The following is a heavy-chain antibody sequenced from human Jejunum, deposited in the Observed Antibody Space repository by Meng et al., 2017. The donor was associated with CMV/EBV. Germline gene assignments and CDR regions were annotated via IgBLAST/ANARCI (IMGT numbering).Heavy chain of an antibody. CDR1: GVSISTTGSY. V-gene: IGHV4-39*07. D-gene: IGHD3-10*01. Sequence: VSGVSISTTGSYWGWVRQPPGKGLEWIGNIFFSGITFSNPSLKSRVTISADTSTNQFSLKLSSVTAADTAMYYCARVKYGSTNWFDPWGQGTLVTVSS. J-gene: IGHJ5*02. CDR2: IFFSGIT. CDR3: ARVKYGSTNWFDP.